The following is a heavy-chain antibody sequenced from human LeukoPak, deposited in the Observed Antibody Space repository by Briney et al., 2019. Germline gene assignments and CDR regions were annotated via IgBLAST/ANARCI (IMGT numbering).Heavy chain of an antibody. Sequence: GGSLRLSCAASGLIFSNYAMSWVRQAPGKGLEWVSGITSGFTPHYADSVKGRFTISRDNSKNTFHLQMNSLRAEDTAVYYCAKDAIAAAGYSQHWGQGTLVTVSS. CDR1: GLIFSNYA. CDR2: ITSGFTP. CDR3: AKDAIAAAGYSQH. D-gene: IGHD6-13*01. V-gene: IGHV3-23*01. J-gene: IGHJ1*01.